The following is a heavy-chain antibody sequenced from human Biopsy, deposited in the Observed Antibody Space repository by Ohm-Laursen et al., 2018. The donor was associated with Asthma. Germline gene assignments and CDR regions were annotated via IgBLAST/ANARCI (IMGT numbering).Heavy chain of an antibody. D-gene: IGHD3-10*01. CDR2: ISSTSTYI. J-gene: IGHJ4*02. Sequence: SLRLSCSAAGFTFSSYAMSWVRQAPGKGLEWVSSISSTSTYIYYADSVKGRFTISRDNSKNTLYLQMNSLRAEDTALYYCGRERSYMVDYWGQGTLVTVSS. V-gene: IGHV3-21*01. CDR3: GRERSYMVDY. CDR1: GFTFSSYA.